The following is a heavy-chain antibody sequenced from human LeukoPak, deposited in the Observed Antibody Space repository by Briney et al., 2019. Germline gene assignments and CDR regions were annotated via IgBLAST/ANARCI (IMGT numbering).Heavy chain of an antibody. CDR3: ARGALSGNDY. J-gene: IGHJ4*02. CDR1: GFTFSSYS. Sequence: GGSLRLSCAASGFTFSSYSMNWVRQAPGKGLEWVSYISSSTSTIYYADSVRGRFTISRDNAKNSLYLQMNSLRDDDTAVYYCARGALSGNDYWGQGTLVTVSS. V-gene: IGHV3-48*02. D-gene: IGHD5-12*01. CDR2: ISSSTSTI.